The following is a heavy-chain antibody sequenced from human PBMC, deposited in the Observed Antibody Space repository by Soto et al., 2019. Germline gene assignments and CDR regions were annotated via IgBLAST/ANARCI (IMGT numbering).Heavy chain of an antibody. Sequence: PSETLSLTCAVYGGSFSGYYWSWIRQPPGKGLEWIGEINHSGSTNYNPSLKSRVTISVDTSKNQFSLKLSSVTAADTAVYYCAREFIVVVVAATLLDYRMDVWGQGTTVTVSS. CDR1: GGSFSGYY. J-gene: IGHJ6*02. CDR2: INHSGST. D-gene: IGHD2-15*01. V-gene: IGHV4-34*01. CDR3: AREFIVVVVAATLLDYRMDV.